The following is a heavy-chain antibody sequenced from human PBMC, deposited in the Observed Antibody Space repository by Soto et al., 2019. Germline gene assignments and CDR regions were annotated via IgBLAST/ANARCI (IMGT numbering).Heavy chain of an antibody. CDR1: GGSISSYY. D-gene: IGHD6-13*01. Sequence: SETLSLTCTVSGGSISSYYWSWIRQPPGKGLEWIGYIYYSGSTNYNPSLKSRVTISVDTSKDQFSLKLSSVTAADTAVYYCARGVGGSSWYKTNGDYYYGMDVWGQGTTVTVSS. V-gene: IGHV4-59*01. J-gene: IGHJ6*02. CDR3: ARGVGGSSWYKTNGDYYYGMDV. CDR2: IYYSGST.